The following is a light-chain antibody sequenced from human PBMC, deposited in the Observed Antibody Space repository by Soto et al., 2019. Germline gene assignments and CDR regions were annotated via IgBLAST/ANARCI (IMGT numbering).Light chain of an antibody. V-gene: IGKV3-15*01. Sequence: EIVMTQSPATLSVSPGERATLSCRASRSVSSNLAWYQQRPGQAPRLLIYGASTRATGIPARFSGSGSGTELTLTISSLQSEDFAVYFCHHYASTFGQGTKVDIK. CDR1: RSVSSN. CDR2: GAS. CDR3: HHYAST. J-gene: IGKJ1*01.